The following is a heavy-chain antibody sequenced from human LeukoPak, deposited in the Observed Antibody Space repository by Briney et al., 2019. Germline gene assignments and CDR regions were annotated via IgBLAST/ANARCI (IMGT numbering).Heavy chain of an antibody. CDR3: AKMGKTENHYGSGRFSYYYYMDV. CDR1: GFTFSSYS. V-gene: IGHV3-21*01. J-gene: IGHJ6*03. Sequence: GGSLRLSCAASGFTFSSYSMNWVRQAPGKGLEWVSSISSSSSSYIYYADSVKGRFTISRDNAKNSLYLQMNSLRAEDTAVYYCAKMGKTENHYGSGRFSYYYYMDVWGKGTTVTISS. CDR2: ISSSSSSYI. D-gene: IGHD3-10*01.